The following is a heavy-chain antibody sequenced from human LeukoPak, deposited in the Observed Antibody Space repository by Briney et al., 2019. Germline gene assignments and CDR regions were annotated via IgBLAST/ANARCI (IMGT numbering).Heavy chain of an antibody. Sequence: GESLRLSCAASGFSFSAYWMNWVRQAPGKGLEWVSSISSSSSYIYYADSVKGRFTISRDNAKNSLYLQMNSLRAEDTAVYYCARDPGYCSGGSCYTDAFDIWGQGTMVTVSS. D-gene: IGHD2-15*01. CDR3: ARDPGYCSGGSCYTDAFDI. CDR1: GFSFSAYW. J-gene: IGHJ3*02. CDR2: ISSSSSYI. V-gene: IGHV3-21*01.